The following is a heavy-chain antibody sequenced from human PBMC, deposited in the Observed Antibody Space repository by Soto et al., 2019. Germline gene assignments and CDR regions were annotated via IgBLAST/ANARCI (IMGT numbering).Heavy chain of an antibody. V-gene: IGHV3-15*01. CDR2: IKSKTDGGTT. CDR1: GFTFSNAW. Sequence: EVQLVESGGGLVKPGGSLRLSCAASGFTFSNAWMSWVRQAPGKGLEWVGRIKSKTDGGTTDYAAPVKGRFTISRDDSKNTLYLQMNSLKTEDTAVYYCTTATIFGVVNRQWLRDYYYYYMDVWGKGTTVTVSS. D-gene: IGHD3-3*01. J-gene: IGHJ6*03. CDR3: TTATIFGVVNRQWLRDYYYYYMDV.